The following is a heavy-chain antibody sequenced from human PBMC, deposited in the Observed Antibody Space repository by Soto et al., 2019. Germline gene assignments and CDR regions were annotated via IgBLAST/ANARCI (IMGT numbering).Heavy chain of an antibody. CDR1: GGSISSSSYY. CDR2: IYYSGST. D-gene: IGHD4-17*01. J-gene: IGHJ4*02. V-gene: IGHV4-39*01. CDR3: ARHSLDYGDYFDY. Sequence: QLQLQESGPGLVKPSETLSLTCTVSGGSISSSSYYWGWIRKPPGKGLEWIGSIYYSGSTYYNPSLKSRVTISVDTSKNQFSLKLSSVTAADTAVHYCARHSLDYGDYFDYWGQGTLVTVSS.